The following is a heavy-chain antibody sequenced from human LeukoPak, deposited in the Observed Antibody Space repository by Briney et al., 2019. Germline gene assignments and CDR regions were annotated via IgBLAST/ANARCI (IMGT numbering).Heavy chain of an antibody. Sequence: GGSLRLSCAASGFTFSNYWMSWVRQAPGKGLEWVATINQDVSQIKYVDSVKGRFTISRDNAQNSLYLQMNSLRDEDTAVYYCAKLGYNSWDFDYWGQGTVVTVSS. D-gene: IGHD6-13*01. CDR1: GFTFSNYW. V-gene: IGHV3-7*01. CDR2: INQDVSQI. J-gene: IGHJ4*02. CDR3: AKLGYNSWDFDY.